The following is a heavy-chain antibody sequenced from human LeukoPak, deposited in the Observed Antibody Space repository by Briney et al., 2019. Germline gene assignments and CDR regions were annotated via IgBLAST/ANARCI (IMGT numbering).Heavy chain of an antibody. J-gene: IGHJ4*02. CDR3: ARHPPRRYCSSTSCSYFDY. D-gene: IGHD2-2*01. CDR1: GGSFSGYY. Sequence: SSETLSLTCAVYGGSFSGYYWSWIRQPPGKGLEWIGEINHSGSTNYNPSLESRVTISVDTSKNQFSLKLSSVTAADTAVYYCARHPPRRYCSSTSCSYFDYWGQGTLVTVSS. CDR2: INHSGST. V-gene: IGHV4-34*01.